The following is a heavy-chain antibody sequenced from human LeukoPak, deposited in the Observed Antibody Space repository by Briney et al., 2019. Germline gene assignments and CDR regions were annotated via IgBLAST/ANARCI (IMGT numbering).Heavy chain of an antibody. CDR2: IYTSGST. J-gene: IGHJ5*02. CDR3: ARAIVVTNWFDP. CDR1: GGSISSGSYY. Sequence: SETLSLTCTVSGGSISSGSYYWSWIRQPAGKGLEWIGRIYTSGSTNYNPSLKSRVTISVDTSKYQFSLKLSSVTAADTAVYYCARAIVVTNWFDPWGQGTLVTVSS. D-gene: IGHD5-12*01. V-gene: IGHV4-61*02.